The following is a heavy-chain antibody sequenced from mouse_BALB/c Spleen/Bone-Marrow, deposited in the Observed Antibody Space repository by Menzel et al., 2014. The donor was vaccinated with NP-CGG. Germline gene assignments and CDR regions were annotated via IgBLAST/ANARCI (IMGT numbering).Heavy chain of an antibody. D-gene: IGHD2-1*01. V-gene: IGHV14-4*02. J-gene: IGHJ4*01. CDR2: IDPENGDT. Sequence: EVQLQQSGAELVRSGASVKLSCTASGFNIKDYYMHWVKQRPEHGLEWIGWIDPENGDTEYAPKFQGKATMTADTSSNTAYLQLSSLTSEDTAVYYCNGNYYAMDYWGQGTSVTVSS. CDR3: NGNYYAMDY. CDR1: GFNIKDYY.